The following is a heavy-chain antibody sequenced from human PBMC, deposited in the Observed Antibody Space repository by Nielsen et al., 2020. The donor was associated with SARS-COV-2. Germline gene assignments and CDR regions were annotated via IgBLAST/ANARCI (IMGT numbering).Heavy chain of an antibody. CDR2: ISTDGTET. D-gene: IGHD3-3*01. Sequence: LSLTCAASGFTFGSNWMHWVRQVPEKGLVWVSRISTDGTETDYADSVKGRFTISRDNAKNTLYLQMNSLRAEDTAIYYCADLWSGYPYWGQGALVTVSS. CDR1: GFTFGSNW. V-gene: IGHV3-74*01. J-gene: IGHJ4*02. CDR3: ADLWSGYPY.